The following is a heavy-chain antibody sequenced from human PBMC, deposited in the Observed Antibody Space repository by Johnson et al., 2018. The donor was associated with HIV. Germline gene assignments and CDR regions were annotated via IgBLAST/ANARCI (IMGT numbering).Heavy chain of an antibody. V-gene: IGHV3-20*04. CDR1: GFTCDDYG. CDR3: ARDSRIGTMVLLSDAFDI. Sequence: VQLVESGGGVLRPGGSLRLSCAASGFTCDDYGMNWVRQAPGKGLEWVSGINWNGGSTGYADSVKGRFTISRDNAKNSLYLQMNSLRAEDTALYYCARDSRIGTMVLLSDAFDIWGQGTMVTVSS. J-gene: IGHJ3*02. CDR2: INWNGGST. D-gene: IGHD3-10*01.